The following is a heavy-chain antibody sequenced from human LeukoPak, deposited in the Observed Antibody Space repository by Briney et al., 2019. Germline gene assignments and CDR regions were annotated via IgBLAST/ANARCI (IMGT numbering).Heavy chain of an antibody. V-gene: IGHV4-39*01. Sequence: SETLSLTCTVSGGSISSSSYYWGWIRQPPGKGLVRNGSIYYSGSPYYNPSLKSRVTISVDTPKNQFSLKLSCVTAADTAVYYCARYCSGGSCYYYGYGMDVWGQGTKVTVS. D-gene: IGHD2-15*01. J-gene: IGHJ6*02. CDR2: IYYSGSP. CDR1: GGSISSSSYY. CDR3: ARYCSGGSCYYYGYGMDV.